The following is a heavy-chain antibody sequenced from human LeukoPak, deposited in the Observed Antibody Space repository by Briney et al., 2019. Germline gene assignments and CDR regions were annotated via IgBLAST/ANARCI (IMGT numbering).Heavy chain of an antibody. CDR2: ISSSGSTI. CDR1: GFTFSSYE. V-gene: IGHV3-48*03. J-gene: IGHJ4*02. D-gene: IGHD6-6*01. Sequence: QPGGSLRLSCAAPGFTFSSYEMNWVRQAPGKGLEWVSYISSSGSTIYYADSVKGRFTISRDNAKNSLYLQMNSLRAEDTAVYYCARVRIAARVFDYWGQGTLVTVSS. CDR3: ARVRIAARVFDY.